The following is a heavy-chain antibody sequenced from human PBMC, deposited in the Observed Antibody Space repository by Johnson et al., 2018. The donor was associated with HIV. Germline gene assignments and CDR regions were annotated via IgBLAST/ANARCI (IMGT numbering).Heavy chain of an antibody. J-gene: IGHJ3*02. D-gene: IGHD5-24*01. CDR3: ARRSGYAFDI. V-gene: IGHV3-30*19. CDR1: GFTFSSYG. CDR2: ISYDGTKK. Sequence: QVQLVESGGGVVQPGGSLRLSCAASGFTFSSYGMHWVRQAPGKGLEWVAIISYDGTKKYYADSVRGRFIISRDNSKNTLYLQMKSLRAEDTAVYYCARRSGYAFDIWGQGTMVTVSS.